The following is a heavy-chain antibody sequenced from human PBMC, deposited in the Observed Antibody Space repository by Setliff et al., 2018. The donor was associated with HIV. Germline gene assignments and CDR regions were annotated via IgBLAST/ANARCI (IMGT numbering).Heavy chain of an antibody. Sequence: PSETLSLTCTVSGASISRDGYYWGWIRQPPGKGLQWIGCVFYSGSTYYDPSLESRVTISVASSKSQFSLKLRSVTAADTAVYYCARFPTREVWRRNDIDYWGQGTLVTVSS. CDR3: ARFPTREVWRRNDIDY. CDR2: VFYSGST. J-gene: IGHJ4*02. D-gene: IGHD1-1*01. V-gene: IGHV4-39*01. CDR1: GASISRDGYY.